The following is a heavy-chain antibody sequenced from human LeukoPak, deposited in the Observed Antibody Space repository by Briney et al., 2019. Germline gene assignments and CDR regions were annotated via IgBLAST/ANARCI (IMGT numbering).Heavy chain of an antibody. J-gene: IGHJ3*01. Sequence: SETLSLTCAVYGGSFSGYYWSWIRRPPGKGLEWSGEIYHSGSTTYNPSLKSRVTISVDTSKKQFSLRLSSVTAADTAVYYCARVGYATQRSVLSAVTIPTAGAFDVWGQGTLVAVSS. V-gene: IGHV4-34*01. D-gene: IGHD4-17*01. CDR1: GGSFSGYY. CDR2: IYHSGST. CDR3: ARVGYATQRSVLSAVTIPTAGAFDV.